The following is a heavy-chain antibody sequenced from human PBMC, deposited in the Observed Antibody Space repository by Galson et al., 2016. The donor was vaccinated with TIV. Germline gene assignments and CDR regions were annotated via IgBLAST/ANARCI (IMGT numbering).Heavy chain of an antibody. D-gene: IGHD6-19*01. Sequence: LRLSCAASGFTFSSSTMNWVRQAPGKGLEWVSAITTTVPNTYYADSLKGRFTISRDNAKNSLFLQVNSLRVEDTGVYYCVRAGSGWYELDYWGQGTLVTVSS. V-gene: IGHV3-21*01. CDR3: VRAGSGWYELDY. J-gene: IGHJ4*02. CDR2: ITTTVPNT. CDR1: GFTFSSST.